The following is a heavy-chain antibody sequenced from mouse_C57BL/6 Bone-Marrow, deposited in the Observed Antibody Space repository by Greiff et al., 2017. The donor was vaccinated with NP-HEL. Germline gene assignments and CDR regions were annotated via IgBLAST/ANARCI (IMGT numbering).Heavy chain of an antibody. Sequence: EVNLVESGGGLVQPGRSLRLSCATSGFTFSDFYMEWVRQAPGKGLEWIAASRNKANDYTTEYSASVKGRFIVSRDTSQSILYLHMNALRAEDTAIYYCARDDYCSPFAYWGQGTRVTVSA. CDR2: SRNKANDYTT. CDR3: ARDDYCSPFAY. J-gene: IGHJ3*01. D-gene: IGHD1-1*01. CDR1: GFTFSDFY. V-gene: IGHV7-1*01.